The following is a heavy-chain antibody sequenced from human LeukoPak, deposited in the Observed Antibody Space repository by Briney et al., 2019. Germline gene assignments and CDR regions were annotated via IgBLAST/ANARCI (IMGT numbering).Heavy chain of an antibody. J-gene: IGHJ5*02. Sequence: GASVKVSCKASGYTFTSYGISWVRQAPGQGLEWMGWISAYNGNTNYARKLQGRVTMTTDTSTSTAYMELRSLRSDDTAVYYCARGSGCSSTSCSVKYDWFDPWGQGTLVTVSS. V-gene: IGHV1-18*01. CDR3: ARGSGCSSTSCSVKYDWFDP. CDR2: ISAYNGNT. CDR1: GYTFTSYG. D-gene: IGHD2-2*01.